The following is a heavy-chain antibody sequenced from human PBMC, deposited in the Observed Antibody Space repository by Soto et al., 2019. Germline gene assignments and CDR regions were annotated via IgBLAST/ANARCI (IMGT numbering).Heavy chain of an antibody. CDR1: GFTFSRAG. Sequence: GGSLRLSCAASGFTFSRAGMHWVRQAPGKGMEWVAVIWNNGITVDYGDSVKGRFNISRDNSQNMLYSQMNSLRVDDTAVYYCETDQGGETFDIWGQGKMVTVSS. CDR2: IWNNGITV. V-gene: IGHV3-33*01. D-gene: IGHD2-21*01. CDR3: ETDQGGETFDI. J-gene: IGHJ3*02.